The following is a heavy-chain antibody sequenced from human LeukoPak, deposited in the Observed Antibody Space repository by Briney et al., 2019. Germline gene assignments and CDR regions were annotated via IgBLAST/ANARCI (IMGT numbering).Heavy chain of an antibody. V-gene: IGHV3-30*19. CDR1: GFIFNNFV. CDR2: MPYDGSDK. D-gene: IGHD1-26*01. Sequence: XGSLRLSCATTGFIFNNFVMHWVRQAPGKGLEWVALMPYDGSDKYYADSVKGRFTISRDNSKNTLYLQMNSLRAEDTAVYYCARVLLQWELLYDLDYWGQGTLVTVSS. CDR3: ARVLLQWELLYDLDY. J-gene: IGHJ4*02.